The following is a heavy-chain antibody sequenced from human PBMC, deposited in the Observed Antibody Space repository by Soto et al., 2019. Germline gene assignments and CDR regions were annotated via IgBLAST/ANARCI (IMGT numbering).Heavy chain of an antibody. CDR1: GFTFSSYG. CDR2: IWYDGSNK. D-gene: IGHD6-13*01. V-gene: IGHV3-33*01. J-gene: IGHJ1*01. CDR3: ASLVSSSGYEGYCQH. Sequence: QVQLVESGGGVVQPGRSLRLSCAASGFTFSSYGMHWVRQAPGKGLEWVAVIWYDGSNKYYADSVKGRFTISRDNSKNTLYLQMNSLRAEDRAVYYCASLVSSSGYEGYCQHWGQGTLVTVSS.